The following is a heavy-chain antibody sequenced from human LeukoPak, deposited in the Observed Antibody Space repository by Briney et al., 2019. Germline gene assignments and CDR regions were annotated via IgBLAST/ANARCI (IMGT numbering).Heavy chain of an antibody. CDR2: SGSGDST. Sequence: SGSGDSTPYADSVKGRFIISRDNSKNKLYLLMNSLRAAVSALCYCGKGRYGTMSGRGNYFDYWGQGTLVTVSS. J-gene: IGHJ4*02. D-gene: IGHD6-13*01. CDR3: GKGRYGTMSGRGNYFDY. V-gene: IGHV3-23*01.